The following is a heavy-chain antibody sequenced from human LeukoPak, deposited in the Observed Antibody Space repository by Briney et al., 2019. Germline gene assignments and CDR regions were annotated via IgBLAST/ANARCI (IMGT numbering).Heavy chain of an antibody. CDR1: GYTFTGYY. V-gene: IGHV1-2*02. D-gene: IGHD3-3*01. CDR2: INPNSGST. CDR3: ARVLRFLDWINHDAFDI. J-gene: IGHJ3*02. Sequence: ATVKVSCKASGYTFTGYYMHWVRQAPGQGLEWMGWINPNSGSTNYAQKFQGRVTMTRDTSISTAYMELSRLRADDTAVYYCARVLRFLDWINHDAFDIWGQGTMVTVSS.